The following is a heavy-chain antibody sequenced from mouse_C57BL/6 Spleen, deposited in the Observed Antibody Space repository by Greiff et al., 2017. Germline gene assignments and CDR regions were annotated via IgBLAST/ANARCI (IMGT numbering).Heavy chain of an antibody. Sequence: QVQLKESGAELVKPGASVKISCKASGYAFSSYWMNWVKQRPGKGLEWIGQIYPGDGDTNYNGKFKGKATLTADKSSSTAYMQLSSLTSEDSAVYFCARGGQLRLQKDFDYWGQGTTLTVSS. CDR3: ARGGQLRLQKDFDY. V-gene: IGHV1-80*01. D-gene: IGHD3-2*02. CDR1: GYAFSSYW. J-gene: IGHJ2*01. CDR2: IYPGDGDT.